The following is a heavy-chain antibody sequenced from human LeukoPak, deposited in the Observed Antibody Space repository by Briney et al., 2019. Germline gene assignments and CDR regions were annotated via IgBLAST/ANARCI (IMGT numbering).Heavy chain of an antibody. D-gene: IGHD2-21*01. V-gene: IGHV1-58*01. J-gene: IGHJ4*02. CDR1: GFTFTSSA. CDR3: ARIAYCGGDCYTTYFDY. Sequence: ASVKVSCKASGFTFTSSAVQWVRQARGQRLEWIGWIVVGSGNTNYAQKFQERVTITRDMSTSTAYMELSSLRSEDTAVYYCARIAYCGGDCYTTYFDYWGQGTLVTVSS. CDR2: IVVGSGNT.